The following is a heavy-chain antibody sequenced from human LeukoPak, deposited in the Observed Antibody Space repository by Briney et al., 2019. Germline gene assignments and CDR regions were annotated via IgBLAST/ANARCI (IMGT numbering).Heavy chain of an antibody. CDR2: ISWNSGSI. J-gene: IGHJ4*02. V-gene: IGHV3-9*01. CDR3: AKGPLTRRLEYYFDY. Sequence: GGSLRLSCAASGFTFDDYAMHWVRQAPGKGLEWVSGISWNSGSIGYADSVKGRFTISRDNAKNSLYLQMNSLRAEDTALYYCAKGPLTRRLEYYFDYWGQGTLVTVSS. D-gene: IGHD3-3*01. CDR1: GFTFDDYA.